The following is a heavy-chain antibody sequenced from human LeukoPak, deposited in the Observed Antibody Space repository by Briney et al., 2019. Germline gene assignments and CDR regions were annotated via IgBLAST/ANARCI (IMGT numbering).Heavy chain of an antibody. CDR1: GYTCTIYV. CDR2: ISAYNGNT. Sequence: ASVKVSCKASGYTCTIYVISWVRQAPGQGLEWMGWISAYNGNTNYAQTLQGRVTVTTDTSTSTAYVELRSLRSDDTAVYYCGRGAGSTVVRNDYWGQGTLVTVSS. V-gene: IGHV1-18*01. J-gene: IGHJ4*02. D-gene: IGHD4-23*01. CDR3: GRGAGSTVVRNDY.